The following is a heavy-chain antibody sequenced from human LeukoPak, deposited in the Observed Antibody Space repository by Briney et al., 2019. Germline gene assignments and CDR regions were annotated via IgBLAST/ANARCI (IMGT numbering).Heavy chain of an antibody. Sequence: SETLSLTCAVYGGSFSGYYWSWIRQPPGKGLEWIGEINHLGSTDYNPSLKSRVTISVDTSKNQFSLKLSSATAADTAVYYCARESNIRFLGWLLHYWGQGTLVTVSS. J-gene: IGHJ4*02. V-gene: IGHV4-34*01. CDR3: ARESNIRFLGWLLHY. CDR2: INHLGST. D-gene: IGHD3-3*01. CDR1: GGSFSGYY.